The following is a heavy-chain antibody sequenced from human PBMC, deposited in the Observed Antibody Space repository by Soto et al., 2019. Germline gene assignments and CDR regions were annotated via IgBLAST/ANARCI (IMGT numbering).Heavy chain of an antibody. Sequence: LETLSLTCTVSGGSHSSYYWSWIRPPPGKGLEWIGDINHSGSTNYNPSLKSRVTISVDTSKNQFSLQLNSVTPEDTAVYYCARWEAYCSSTSCYSMAFDYWGQGTLVTVSS. V-gene: IGHV4-34*01. D-gene: IGHD2-2*01. CDR1: GGSHSSYY. CDR3: ARWEAYCSSTSCYSMAFDY. CDR2: INHSGST. J-gene: IGHJ4*02.